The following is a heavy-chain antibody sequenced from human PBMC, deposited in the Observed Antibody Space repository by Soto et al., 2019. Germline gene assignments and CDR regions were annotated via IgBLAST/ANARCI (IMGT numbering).Heavy chain of an antibody. CDR3: ARENWNWFDP. D-gene: IGHD1-1*01. V-gene: IGHV4-59*02. J-gene: IGHJ5*02. CDR2: IYYSGST. Sequence: LSLTCTVSGDSVISCYWSRIRQPPGKGLEWIGYIYYSGSTNYNPSLKSRVTISVDTSKNQFPLKLSSVTAADTAVYYCARENWNWFDPWGQGTLVTVSS. CDR1: GDSVISCY.